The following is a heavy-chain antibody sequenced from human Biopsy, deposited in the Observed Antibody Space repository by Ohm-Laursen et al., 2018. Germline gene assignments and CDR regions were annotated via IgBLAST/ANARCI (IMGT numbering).Heavy chain of an antibody. Sequence: SVTASCPASGGCSSNSGITWVRQAPGPGLESQGRSITMLDIANYAQKIQDKHTITSDKFTRTAFMELNSLISEDTAVYYCARTAIMDVWGQGTTVTVSS. CDR3: ARTAIMDV. J-gene: IGHJ6*02. CDR2: SITMLDIA. D-gene: IGHD2-21*02. V-gene: IGHV1-69*04. CDR1: GGCSSNSG.